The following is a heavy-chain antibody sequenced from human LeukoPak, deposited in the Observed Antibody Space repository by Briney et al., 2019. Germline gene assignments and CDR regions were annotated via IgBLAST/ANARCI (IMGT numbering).Heavy chain of an antibody. Sequence: GGSLRLSCAASGFTFSSYAMHWVRQAPGKGLEWVAVISYDGSNKYYADSVKGRFTISRDNSKNTLYLQMNSLRAEDTAVYYCARTLWELLNPFDYWGQGTLVTVSS. CDR2: ISYDGSNK. J-gene: IGHJ4*02. D-gene: IGHD1-26*01. V-gene: IGHV3-30*04. CDR1: GFTFSSYA. CDR3: ARTLWELLNPFDY.